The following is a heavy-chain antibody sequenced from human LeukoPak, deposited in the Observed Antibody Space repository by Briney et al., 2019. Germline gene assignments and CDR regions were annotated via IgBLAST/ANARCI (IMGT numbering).Heavy chain of an antibody. J-gene: IGHJ4*02. D-gene: IGHD5-12*01. CDR3: AKTYIVATTHFDY. CDR1: GFTFSSYA. CDR2: ISGSGSGT. V-gene: IGHV3-23*01. Sequence: PGGSLRLSCAASGFTFSSYAMGWVRQAPGKGLEWVSSISGSGSGTNYADSVKGQFTISRDNSKNTLYLQMNSLRAEDTAVYYCAKTYIVATTHFDYWGQGALVTVSS.